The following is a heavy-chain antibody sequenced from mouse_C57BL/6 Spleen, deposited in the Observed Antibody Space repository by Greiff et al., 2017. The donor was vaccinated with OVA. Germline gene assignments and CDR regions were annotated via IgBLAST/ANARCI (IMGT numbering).Heavy chain of an antibody. J-gene: IGHJ1*03. Sequence: EVQGVESGPGMVKPSQSLSLTCTVTGYSITSGYDWHWIRHFPGNKLDWMGYISYSGSTNYNPSLKSRISITHDTSKNHFFLKLNSVTTEDTATYYGARGYGSSYVLWYFDVWGTGTTVTVSS. CDR3: ARGYGSSYVLWYFDV. V-gene: IGHV3-1*01. D-gene: IGHD1-1*01. CDR2: ISYSGST. CDR1: GYSITSGYD.